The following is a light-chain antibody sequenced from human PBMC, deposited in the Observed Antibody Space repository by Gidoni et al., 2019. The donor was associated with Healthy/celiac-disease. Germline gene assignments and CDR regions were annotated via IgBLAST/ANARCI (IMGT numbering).Light chain of an antibody. Sequence: QSAVTQPASVSGSPGQSTPIPCTGTRSDVGGYNYVSWYQQHPGTAPKLMIYDVSNRPSGVSNRFSGSKSGNTASPAISGLQAEDEADYYCSSYTSSSTPYVVFGGGTKLTVL. V-gene: IGLV2-14*03. CDR3: SSYTSSSTPYVV. J-gene: IGLJ2*01. CDR1: RSDVGGYNY. CDR2: DVS.